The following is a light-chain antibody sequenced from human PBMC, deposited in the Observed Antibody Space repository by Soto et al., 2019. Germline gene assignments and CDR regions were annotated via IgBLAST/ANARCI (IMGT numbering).Light chain of an antibody. Sequence: DIVLTQSPDSLAVSLGERATINCKSSQSVLFSSNNKNYLAWYQQKPGQPPKLLIYWASTRESGVPNRFSGSGSGTDFTLPISSLQAEDVAVYYCQQSYSTPIPFGQGTRLEI. CDR3: QQSYSTPIP. CDR2: WAS. V-gene: IGKV4-1*01. CDR1: QSVLFSSNNKNY. J-gene: IGKJ5*01.